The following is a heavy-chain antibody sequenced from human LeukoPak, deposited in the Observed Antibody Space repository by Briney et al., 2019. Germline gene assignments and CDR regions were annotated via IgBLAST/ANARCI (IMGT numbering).Heavy chain of an antibody. CDR1: GGSISSSSYY. V-gene: IGHV4-39*07. D-gene: IGHD2-15*01. J-gene: IGHJ4*02. CDR3: AGYCSGGSCYSEDY. CDR2: IYYSGST. Sequence: SETLSLTCTVSGGSISSSSYYWGWIRQPPGKGLEWIGSIYYSGSTYYNPSLKSRVTISVDTSKNQFSLKLSSVTAADTAVYYCAGYCSGGSCYSEDYWGQGTLDTVSS.